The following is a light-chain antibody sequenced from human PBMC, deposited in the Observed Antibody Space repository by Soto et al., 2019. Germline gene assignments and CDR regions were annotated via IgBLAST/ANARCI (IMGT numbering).Light chain of an antibody. V-gene: IGKV3D-20*02. CDR3: QQRSNSPPWIT. Sequence: EIVLTQSPGPLSLSPGERATLSCRSSQSVSSIYFAWYQQKRGQAPRLLIYGVSSRATGIPAKFSGSGSGTDFTLTISSLEPEESGVYYCQQRSNSPPWITLGQGTRLEI. J-gene: IGKJ5*01. CDR1: QSVSSIY. CDR2: GVS.